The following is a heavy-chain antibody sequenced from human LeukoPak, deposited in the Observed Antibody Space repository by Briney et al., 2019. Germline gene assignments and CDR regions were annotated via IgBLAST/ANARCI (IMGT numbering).Heavy chain of an antibody. CDR2: IYYSGST. V-gene: IGHV4-59*01. D-gene: IGHD3-3*01. CDR3: ARGRNLEWFDY. CDR1: GGSISSYY. Sequence: SETLSLTCTVSGGSISSYYWSWIRQPPGKGLEWIGYIYYSGSTNYNPSLKSRVTISVDTSKNQFSLKLNSVTAADTAAYYCARGRNLEWFDYWGQGTLVTVSS. J-gene: IGHJ5*01.